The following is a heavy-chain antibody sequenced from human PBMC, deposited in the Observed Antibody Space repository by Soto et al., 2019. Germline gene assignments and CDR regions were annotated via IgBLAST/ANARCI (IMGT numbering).Heavy chain of an antibody. CDR1: GYTFTSYA. V-gene: IGHV1-3*01. D-gene: IGHD2-2*02. J-gene: IGHJ4*02. Sequence: ASVKVSCKASGYTFTSYAMHWVRQAPGQRLEWMGWINAGNGNTKYSQKFQGRVTIARDTSASTAYMELSSLRSEDTAVYYCAKSATVPAAIAYWGQGTLVTVSS. CDR3: AKSATVPAAIAY. CDR2: INAGNGNT.